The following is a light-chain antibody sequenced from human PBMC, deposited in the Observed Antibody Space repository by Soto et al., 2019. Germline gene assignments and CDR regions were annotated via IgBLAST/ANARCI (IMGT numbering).Light chain of an antibody. V-gene: IGKV3-11*01. CDR2: DTS. CDR3: QQRSNWPPVT. J-gene: IGKJ4*01. Sequence: EVVMTQSPATLSVSPGEGATLSCRASQGIGDTLAWYQHKPGQPPRLLIYDTSARATGIPARFSGSGSGTDFTLAISSLEPEDFAVYYCQQRSNWPPVTFGGGTKVEIK. CDR1: QGIGDT.